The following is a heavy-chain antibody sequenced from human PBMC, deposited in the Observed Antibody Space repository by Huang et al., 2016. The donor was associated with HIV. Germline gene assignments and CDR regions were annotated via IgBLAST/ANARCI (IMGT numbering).Heavy chain of an antibody. D-gene: IGHD6-19*01. CDR1: GYSFTSYW. Sequence: EVQLVQSGAEVKKPGESLKISCKGSGYSFTSYWIGWVRQMPGKGLEWMGIIYPGDSDTRYSPSVQGQGTISADKSISTAYLQWSSLKSSDTAMYYCARLRVSSGWYRGDLDYWGQGTLVTVSS. CDR2: IYPGDSDT. CDR3: ARLRVSSGWYRGDLDY. V-gene: IGHV5-51*03. J-gene: IGHJ4*02.